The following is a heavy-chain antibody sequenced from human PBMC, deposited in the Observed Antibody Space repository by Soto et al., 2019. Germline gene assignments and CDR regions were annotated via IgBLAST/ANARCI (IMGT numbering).Heavy chain of an antibody. Sequence: QVQLQESGPGLVKPSETLSLTCTVSGGSISSYYWSWIRQPPGKGLEWIGYIYYSGSTNYNPSLKRLVTISVDTSKNQFSLKLSSVTAADTAVYYCARLTYYYGSGSYYANWFDPWGRGTLVTVSS. D-gene: IGHD3-10*01. CDR1: GGSISSYY. J-gene: IGHJ5*02. V-gene: IGHV4-59*08. CDR2: IYYSGST. CDR3: ARLTYYYGSGSYYANWFDP.